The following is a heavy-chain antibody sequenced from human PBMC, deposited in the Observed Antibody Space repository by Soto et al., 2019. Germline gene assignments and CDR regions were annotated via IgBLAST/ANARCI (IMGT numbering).Heavy chain of an antibody. D-gene: IGHD6-19*01. V-gene: IGHV1-46*03. Sequence: ASVKVSCKASGYTFTSYYMHWVRQAPGQGLECMVIINPSGGSTSYAQKFQGRVTMTRDTSTSTVYMELSSLRSEDTAVYYCARDRLHPTRGSGWPHDAFDIWGQGTMVTVSS. CDR2: INPSGGST. CDR1: GYTFTSYY. J-gene: IGHJ3*02. CDR3: ARDRLHPTRGSGWPHDAFDI.